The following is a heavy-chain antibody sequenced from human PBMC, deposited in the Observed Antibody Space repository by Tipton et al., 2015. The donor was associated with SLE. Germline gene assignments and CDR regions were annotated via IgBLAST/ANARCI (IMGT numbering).Heavy chain of an antibody. J-gene: IGHJ4*02. CDR3: ASSPGVTLFRVVTYFDL. CDR2: VSYSGVT. Sequence: GLVKPSETLSLTCTVSDDSITTDYWTWIRQPPGKGLEYIGYVSYSGVTNSNPSLQSRVTMSIDASKKQVSLRPSSVTAADTAVYYCASSPGVTLFRVVTYFDLWGQGILVTVSS. V-gene: IGHV4-59*13. CDR1: DDSITTDY. D-gene: IGHD3-3*01.